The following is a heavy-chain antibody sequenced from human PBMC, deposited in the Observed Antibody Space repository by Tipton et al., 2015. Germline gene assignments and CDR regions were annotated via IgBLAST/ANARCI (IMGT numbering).Heavy chain of an antibody. J-gene: IGHJ2*01. Sequence: TLSLTCTVSGGSVTSGSYYWNWIRQPPGKGLEWIGYIYYSGSTNYNPSLKRRVAISVDTSKNQLSLKLNSVTAADTAVYYCAREVGDYGDLNWYFDLWGRGTLVTVSS. V-gene: IGHV4-61*01. CDR2: IYYSGST. CDR1: GGSVTSGSYY. CDR3: AREVGDYGDLNWYFDL. D-gene: IGHD4-17*01.